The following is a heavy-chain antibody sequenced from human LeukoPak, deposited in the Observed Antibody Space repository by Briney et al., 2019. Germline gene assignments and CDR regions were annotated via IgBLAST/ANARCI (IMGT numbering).Heavy chain of an antibody. CDR2: INPSGGST. J-gene: IGHJ4*02. CDR1: GYAFTNYD. CDR3: ARRNSHIGSYRPSYYFDY. D-gene: IGHD1-26*01. V-gene: IGHV1-46*01. Sequence: ASVKVSCKSSGYAFTNYDMHWVRQAPGQGLEWMGIINPSGGSTIYAQKFQGRVTMTRDTSTSTIYMELSSLRSEDTAVYYCARRNSHIGSYRPSYYFDYWGQGTLVTVSS.